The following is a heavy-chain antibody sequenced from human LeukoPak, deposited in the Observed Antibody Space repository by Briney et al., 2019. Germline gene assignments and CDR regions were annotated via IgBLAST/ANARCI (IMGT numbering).Heavy chain of an antibody. J-gene: IGHJ4*02. D-gene: IGHD1-14*01. Sequence: PGGSLRLSCTASGLTFSTSGFNWVRQAPGKGLEWVASIGPTGSDRYHADSIKGRFTISRDNANNFLYLQMNSLRAEDTPVYYCATETNGRHYDYWGQGTLLTVSS. CDR2: IGPTGSDR. V-gene: IGHV3-21*06. CDR3: ATETNGRHYDY. CDR1: GLTFSTSG.